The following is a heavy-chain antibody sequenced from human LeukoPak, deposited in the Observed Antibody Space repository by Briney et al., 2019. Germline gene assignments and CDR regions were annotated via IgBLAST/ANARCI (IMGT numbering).Heavy chain of an antibody. CDR2: IYYSGST. CDR1: GGSFSGYY. Sequence: SETLSLTCAVYGGSFSGYYWSWIRQPPGKGLEWIGSIYYSGSTYYNPSLKSRVTISVDTSKNQFSLKLSSVTAADTAVYYCARSTMVRGVDYWGQGTLVTVSS. J-gene: IGHJ4*02. CDR3: ARSTMVRGVDY. V-gene: IGHV4-34*01. D-gene: IGHD3-10*01.